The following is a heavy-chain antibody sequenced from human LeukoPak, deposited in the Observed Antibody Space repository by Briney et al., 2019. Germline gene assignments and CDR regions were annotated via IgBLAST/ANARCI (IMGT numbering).Heavy chain of an antibody. D-gene: IGHD6-19*01. CDR2: INPNSGVT. CDR3: GSGQWLVGVFY. Sequence: GASVKVSCKASGHTFTGYYVHWVRQAPGQGLEWLGWINPNSGVTNYAQKFQGRITMTRDTSITTVYMELSSLTSDDAAVYYCGSGQWLVGVFYWGQGTLVTVSS. CDR1: GHTFTGYY. J-gene: IGHJ4*02. V-gene: IGHV1-2*02.